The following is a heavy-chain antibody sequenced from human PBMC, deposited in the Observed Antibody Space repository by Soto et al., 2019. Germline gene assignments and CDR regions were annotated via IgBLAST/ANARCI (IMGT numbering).Heavy chain of an antibody. CDR2: INHSGST. D-gene: IGHD5-18*01. CDR1: GGSFSCYC. V-gene: IGHV4-34*01. CDR3: ARGLRGYSYGRLYYYYGMDV. Sequence: SETLALTCAVYGGSFSCYCWSGIRQPPGKGLEWIGEINHSGSTNYNPSLKSRVTISVDTSKNQFSLKLSSVTAADTAVYYCARGLRGYSYGRLYYYYGMDVWGQGTTVTVSS. J-gene: IGHJ6*02.